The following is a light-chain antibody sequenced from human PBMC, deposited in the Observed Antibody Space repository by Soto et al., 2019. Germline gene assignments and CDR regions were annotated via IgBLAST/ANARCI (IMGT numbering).Light chain of an antibody. Sequence: EIVMTQSPATLSVSTGERATLSCRASQSVTSSLAWYQQEPGQAPRLLIYGASTRATGIPARFSGSGSGTEFTLTISSLEPEDFAVYYCQQRSNWPPWTFGQGTKVDI. V-gene: IGKV3-15*01. CDR1: QSVTSS. CDR2: GAS. J-gene: IGKJ1*01. CDR3: QQRSNWPPWT.